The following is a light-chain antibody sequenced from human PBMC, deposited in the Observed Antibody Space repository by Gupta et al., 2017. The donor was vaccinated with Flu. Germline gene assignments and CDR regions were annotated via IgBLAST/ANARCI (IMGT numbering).Light chain of an antibody. CDR3: NSYTTRGTYV. V-gene: IGLV2-14*01. J-gene: IGLJ1*01. CDR1: FTDIGAYNY. CDR2: EVS. Sequence: SIAISCTGTFTDIGAYNYVSWYQHHPGKAPKLMIYEVSNRPSGVSNRFSGSKSDNTATLTISGLQAEDEADYYCNSYTTRGTYVFGTGTKVTVL.